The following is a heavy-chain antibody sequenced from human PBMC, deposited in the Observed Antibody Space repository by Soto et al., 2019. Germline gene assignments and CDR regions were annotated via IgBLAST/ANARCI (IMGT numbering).Heavy chain of an antibody. CDR2: VHYTGNT. Sequence: QVQLKESGSGLVKPAQTLSLTCAVSGGSITSGGFSWSWIRQPPGKGLEWIGYVHYTGNTDYHPSLGSRVTISLDRSRNLFSLNLTSVTAADTATYYCAKECGGTCLDAFDVWGPGTTVIVSS. V-gene: IGHV4-30-2*01. CDR3: AKECGGTCLDAFDV. D-gene: IGHD2-15*01. J-gene: IGHJ3*01. CDR1: GGSITSGGFS.